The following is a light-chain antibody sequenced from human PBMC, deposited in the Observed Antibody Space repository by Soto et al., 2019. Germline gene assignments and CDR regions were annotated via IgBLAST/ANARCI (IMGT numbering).Light chain of an antibody. J-gene: IGKJ1*01. CDR3: HQYNDWRT. Sequence: EVMLAESPATLSVSPGEISILSCRASESVSKYLAWYQQKPGQAPRLLIYEASARATGIPSRFSGSGSGTEFTLTINSLQSEDFAVYYCHQYNDWRTFGQGTKVDI. CDR2: EAS. CDR1: ESVSKY. V-gene: IGKV3-15*01.